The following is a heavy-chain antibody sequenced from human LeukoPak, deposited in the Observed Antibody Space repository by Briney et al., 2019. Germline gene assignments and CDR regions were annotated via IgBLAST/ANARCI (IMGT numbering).Heavy chain of an antibody. Sequence: PGGSLRLSCAASGFTFSSYSMNWVRQAPGKGLEWVSYISSSSTIYYADSVKGRFTISRDNAKNSLYLQMNSLRAEDTAVYYCAKGGGYSYGLLSLIDYWGQGTLVTVSS. V-gene: IGHV3-48*01. CDR3: AKGGGYSYGLLSLIDY. CDR2: ISSSSTI. D-gene: IGHD5-18*01. J-gene: IGHJ4*02. CDR1: GFTFSSYS.